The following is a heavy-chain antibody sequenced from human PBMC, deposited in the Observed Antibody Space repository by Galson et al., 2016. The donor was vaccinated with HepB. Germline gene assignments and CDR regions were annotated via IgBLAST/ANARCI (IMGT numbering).Heavy chain of an antibody. D-gene: IGHD2-15*01. J-gene: IGHJ3*01. CDR2: ISISGTTI. CDR3: ARRWNAFDL. V-gene: IGHV3-11*01. Sequence: SLRLSCAASGFTFSDNYMSWIRQAPGKGLEWLSYISISGTTIYYADSVKGRFTISRDNAKNSLYLQMNSLRADDTALYYCARRWNAFDLWGQGTMVTVSS. CDR1: GFTFSDNY.